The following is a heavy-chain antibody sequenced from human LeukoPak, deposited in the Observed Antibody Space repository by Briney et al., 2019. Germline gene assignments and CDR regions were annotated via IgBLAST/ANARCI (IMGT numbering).Heavy chain of an antibody. CDR3: ERSRYGWFDP. CDR1: GGSISSGGYY. D-gene: IGHD4-17*01. J-gene: IGHJ5*02. V-gene: IGHV4-31*03. CDR2: IYYSGST. Sequence: PSETLSLTCTVSGGSISSGGYYWSWIRQHPGKGLEWIGYIYYSGSTYYNPSLKSRVTISVDTSKNQFSLKLSSVTAADTAVYYCERSRYGWFDPWGQGTLVTVSS.